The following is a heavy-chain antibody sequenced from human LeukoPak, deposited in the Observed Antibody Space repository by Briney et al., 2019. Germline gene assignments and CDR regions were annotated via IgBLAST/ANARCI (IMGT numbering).Heavy chain of an antibody. CDR1: GFTFSSHA. J-gene: IGHJ5*02. CDR3: ARVPLLWFGEGWFDP. D-gene: IGHD3-10*01. Sequence: PGGSLRLSCAASGFTFSSHAMSWVRQAPGKGLEWVANIKQDGSEKYYVDSVKGRFTISRDNAKNSLYLQMNSLRAEDTAVYYCARVPLLWFGEGWFDPWGQGTLVTVSS. V-gene: IGHV3-7*01. CDR2: IKQDGSEK.